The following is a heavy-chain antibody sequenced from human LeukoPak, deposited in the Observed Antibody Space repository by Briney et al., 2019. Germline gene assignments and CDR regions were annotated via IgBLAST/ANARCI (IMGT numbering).Heavy chain of an antibody. D-gene: IGHD3-9*01. J-gene: IGHJ4*02. CDR2: ISSSSSYT. CDR1: GFTFSDYY. Sequence: GGSLRLSCAASGFTFSDYYMSWIRQAPGKGLEWVSYISSSSSYTNYADSVKGRFTISRDNAKNSLYLQMNSLRAEDTAVYYCARGGGLRYFDWLPALFTFDYWGQGTLVTVSS. CDR3: ARGGGLRYFDWLPALFTFDY. V-gene: IGHV3-11*05.